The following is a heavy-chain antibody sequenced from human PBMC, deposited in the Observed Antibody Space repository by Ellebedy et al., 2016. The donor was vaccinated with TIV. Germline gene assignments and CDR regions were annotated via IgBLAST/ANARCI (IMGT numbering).Heavy chain of an antibody. D-gene: IGHD1-26*01. CDR3: ARRKLNSGSYTRNWYFDL. CDR1: GGSISSYY. J-gene: IGHJ2*01. CDR2: IYYSGST. V-gene: IGHV4-59*08. Sequence: SETLSLTCTVSGGSISSYYWSWIRQPPGKGLEWIGYIYYSGSTNYNPSLKSRVTISVDTSKNQFSLKLSSVTAADTAVYYCARRKLNSGSYTRNWYFDLWGRGTLVTVSS.